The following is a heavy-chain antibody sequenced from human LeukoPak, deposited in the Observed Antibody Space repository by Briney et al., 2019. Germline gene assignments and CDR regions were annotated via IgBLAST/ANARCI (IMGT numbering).Heavy chain of an antibody. CDR1: GITFSNAW. V-gene: IGHV3-21*01. Sequence: PGGSLRLSCAASGITFSNAWMTWVRQAPGKGLEWVSSISSSSSYIYYADSVKGRFTISRDNAKNSLYLQMNSLRAEDTAVYYCARAAYSYGPRGFDYWGQGILVTVSS. D-gene: IGHD3-16*01. CDR3: ARAAYSYGPRGFDY. J-gene: IGHJ4*02. CDR2: ISSSSSYI.